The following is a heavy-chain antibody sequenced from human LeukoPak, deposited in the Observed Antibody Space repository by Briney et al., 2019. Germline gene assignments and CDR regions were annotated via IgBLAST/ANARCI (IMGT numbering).Heavy chain of an antibody. J-gene: IGHJ4*02. CDR1: GGSISSYY. Sequence: SETLSLTCTVSGGSISSYYWSWIRQPPGKGLEWIGYIYYSGSTNYNPSLKGRVTISVDTSKNQFSLKLSSVTAADTAVYYCARGHYSGYDYWGQGTLVTVSS. V-gene: IGHV4-59*01. D-gene: IGHD5-12*01. CDR3: ARGHYSGYDY. CDR2: IYYSGST.